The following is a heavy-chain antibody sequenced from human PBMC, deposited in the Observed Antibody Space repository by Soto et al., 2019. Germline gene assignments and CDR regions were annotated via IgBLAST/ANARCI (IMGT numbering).Heavy chain of an antibody. J-gene: IGHJ5*02. CDR1: GGSFSGYY. Sequence: SETLSLTCAVYGGSFSGYYWSWIRQPPGNGLEWIGEVNHSGSTNYNPSLKSRVTISVDTSKNQFSLKLSSVTAADTAVYYCARGWSGLVIIRFDPWGQGTLVTVSS. V-gene: IGHV4-34*01. D-gene: IGHD3-9*01. CDR3: ARGWSGLVIIRFDP. CDR2: VNHSGST.